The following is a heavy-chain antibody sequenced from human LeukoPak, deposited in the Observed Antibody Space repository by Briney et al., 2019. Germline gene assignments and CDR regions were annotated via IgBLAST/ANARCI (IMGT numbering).Heavy chain of an antibody. J-gene: IGHJ4*02. CDR2: IYPGDSDT. D-gene: IGHD2-2*01. Sequence: GESLKISCKGSGYSFTSYWIGWVRQMPGKGLEWMGIIYPGDSDTRYSPSFQGQVTISADKSISTAYLQWSSLKASDTAMYYRARQKEDCSSTSCYPSHFDYWGQGTLVTVSS. CDR1: GYSFTSYW. V-gene: IGHV5-51*01. CDR3: ARQKEDCSSTSCYPSHFDY.